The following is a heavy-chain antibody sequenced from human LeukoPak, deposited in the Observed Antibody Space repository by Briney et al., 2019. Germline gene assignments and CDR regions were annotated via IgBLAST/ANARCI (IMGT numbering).Heavy chain of an antibody. D-gene: IGHD2-15*01. CDR1: GGSISDHY. CDR3: ASVGRVVAGSFDY. V-gene: IGHV4-59*11. J-gene: IGHJ4*02. CDR2: IYVSEAP. Sequence: SETLSLTCSVSGGSISDHYWSWIRQPPGKGLEWIAYIYVSEAPNYNPSLNGRGTISLDMSKNQFSLKLSSVTAADTAVYYCASVGRVVAGSFDYWGQGTLVTVSS.